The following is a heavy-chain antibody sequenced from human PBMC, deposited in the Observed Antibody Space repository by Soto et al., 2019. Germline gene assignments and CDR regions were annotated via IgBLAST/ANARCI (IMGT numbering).Heavy chain of an antibody. V-gene: IGHV4-4*02. Sequence: QVQLQESGPGLVKPSGTLSLTCAVSGDSITNNNWWTWLRQSPGKGLEWIGEMHHGGNPDYNPSLMSRVTISVDESNNQFSLHLSSVTAADSAVYYCARTSGGTYSFDPWGQGTLVTVSS. J-gene: IGHJ5*02. CDR3: ARTSGGTYSFDP. CDR2: MHHGGNP. CDR1: GDSITNNNW. D-gene: IGHD3-10*01.